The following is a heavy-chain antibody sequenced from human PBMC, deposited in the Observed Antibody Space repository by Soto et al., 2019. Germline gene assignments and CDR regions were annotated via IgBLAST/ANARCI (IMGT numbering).Heavy chain of an antibody. CDR2: IHRDGVT. V-gene: IGHV4-4*02. J-gene: IGHJ4*02. Sequence: QVHLQESGPGLVKPSETLSLTCAISGGSTSSSDWWTWVRQPPGEGLEWIGEIHRDGVTNYNSSLKSRIPISLDQSRNQFSLSLTSVTAADAAVYFCAGRPEIHPRWGQGILVPVSS. CDR1: GGSTSSSDW. CDR3: AGRPEIHPR. D-gene: IGHD1-26*01.